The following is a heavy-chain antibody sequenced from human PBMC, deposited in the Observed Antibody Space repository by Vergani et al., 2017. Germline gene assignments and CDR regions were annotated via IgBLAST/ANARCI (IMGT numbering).Heavy chain of an antibody. D-gene: IGHD4-11*01. CDR1: GFTFSSYA. J-gene: IGHJ3*02. CDR3: AKALYSNYGGDAFDI. CDR2: ISGSGGST. Sequence: EVQLLESGGGLVQPGGSLRLSCAASGFTFSSYAMSWVRQAPGKGLEWVSAISGSGGSTYYADSVKGRFTISRDNAKNSLYLQMNSLRTEDTALYYCAKALYSNYGGDAFDIWGQGTMVTVSS. V-gene: IGHV3-23*01.